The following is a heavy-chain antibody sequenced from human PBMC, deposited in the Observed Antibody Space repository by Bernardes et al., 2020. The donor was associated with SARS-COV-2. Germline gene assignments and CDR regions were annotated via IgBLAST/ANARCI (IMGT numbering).Heavy chain of an antibody. CDR1: GYSFTSHW. J-gene: IGHJ4*02. CDR3: ARPEIYSGYEN. Sequence: GASLKISCEASGYSFTSHWIAWVRQMPGKGLEWMGTIYPGDSDTRYSPSFEGHVTISADKSITTAYLQWSSLKASDTAIYYCARPEIYSGYENWGQGTLVTVSS. V-gene: IGHV5-51*01. D-gene: IGHD5-12*01. CDR2: IYPGDSDT.